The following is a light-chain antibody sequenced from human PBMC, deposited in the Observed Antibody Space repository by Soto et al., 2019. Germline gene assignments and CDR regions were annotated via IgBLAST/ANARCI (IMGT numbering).Light chain of an antibody. J-gene: IGLJ1*01. V-gene: IGLV2-14*01. CDR1: SSDVGGYNY. CDR2: AVT. Sequence: QSALTQPASVSGSPGQSITISCTVTSSDVGGYNYVSWYQQHPGKAPKLMIYAVTDRPSGASSRFSGSKSGNTASLTISGLQAEDEADYYCSSYTSSSTLFGTGTKVTVL. CDR3: SSYTSSSTL.